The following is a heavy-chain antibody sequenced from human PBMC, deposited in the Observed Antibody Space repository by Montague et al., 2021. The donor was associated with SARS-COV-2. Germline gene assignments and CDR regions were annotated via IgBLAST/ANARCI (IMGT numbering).Heavy chain of an antibody. CDR2: IYSSGST. CDR1: GASMSGSY. V-gene: IGHV4-59*01. Sequence: SETLSLTCTVSGASMSGSYWCWVRQPPGKGPEWIGNIYSSGSTHYNPSLKSRVTISVDTSKSQFSLRLTSVTAANTAVYYCVREGRSSAYAMDYWGQGPLVTVSS. D-gene: IGHD3-22*01. CDR3: VREGRSSAYAMDY. J-gene: IGHJ4*02.